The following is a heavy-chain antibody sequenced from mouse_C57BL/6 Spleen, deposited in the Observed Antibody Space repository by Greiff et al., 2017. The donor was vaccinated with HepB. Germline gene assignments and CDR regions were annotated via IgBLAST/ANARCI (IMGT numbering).Heavy chain of an antibody. CDR3: ARGSIYYGYDPFAY. Sequence: EVHLVESGGGLVKPGGSLKLSCAASGFTFSDYGMHWVRQAPEKGLEWVAYISSGSSTIYYADTVKGRFTISRDNAKNTLFLQMTSLRSEDTAMYYCARGSIYYGYDPFAYWGQGTLVTVSA. CDR1: GFTFSDYG. D-gene: IGHD2-2*01. CDR2: ISSGSSTI. V-gene: IGHV5-17*01. J-gene: IGHJ3*01.